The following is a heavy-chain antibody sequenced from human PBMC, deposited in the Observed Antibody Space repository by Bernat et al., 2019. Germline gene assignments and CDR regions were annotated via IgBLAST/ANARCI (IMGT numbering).Heavy chain of an antibody. CDR2: ISGGGYST. V-gene: IGHV3-23*01. J-gene: IGHJ4*02. D-gene: IGHD1-14*01. CDR1: GFTFSSYA. Sequence: EVHLLESGGGLVQPGGSLRLSCAASGFTFSSYAMAWVRQAPGKGLEWVSAISGGGYSTHYTDSVRGRFTISRDNSNNTLYLQMNNLRGEDSAIYFCAKDRGTTWAGGDHWGQGTLVTVSS. CDR3: AKDRGTTWAGGDH.